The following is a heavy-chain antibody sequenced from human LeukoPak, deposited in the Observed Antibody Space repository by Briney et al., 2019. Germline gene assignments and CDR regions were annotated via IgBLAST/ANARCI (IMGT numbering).Heavy chain of an antibody. V-gene: IGHV3-23*01. Sequence: GGSLRLSCAASGFTFSSYAMSWVRQIPGKGLEWVSGINGNGGSTNYADSVKGRFTISRDNSKNTLYLQMNSLRAEDTAVYYCAKGGAVSSKSITMVRGTRRYYYYMDVWGKGTTVTISS. CDR2: INGNGGST. D-gene: IGHD3-10*01. J-gene: IGHJ6*03. CDR3: AKGGAVSSKSITMVRGTRRYYYYMDV. CDR1: GFTFSSYA.